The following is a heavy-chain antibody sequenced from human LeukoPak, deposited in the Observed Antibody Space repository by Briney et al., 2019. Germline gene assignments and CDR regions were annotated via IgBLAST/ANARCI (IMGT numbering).Heavy chain of an antibody. CDR2: MYYSGST. V-gene: IGHV4-39*01. CDR3: ARQDYGDYMGVDY. Sequence: SETLSLTCTVSGGSISNSSYYWGWIRQPPGKGLEWIGSMYYSGSTNYNPSLKSRVTISVDTSKNQFSLKLSSVTAADTTVYYCARQDYGDYMGVDYWGQGTLVTVSS. J-gene: IGHJ4*02. CDR1: GGSISNSSYY. D-gene: IGHD4-17*01.